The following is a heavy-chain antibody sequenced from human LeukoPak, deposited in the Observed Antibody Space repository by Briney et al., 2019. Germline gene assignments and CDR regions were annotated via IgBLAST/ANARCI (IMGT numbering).Heavy chain of an antibody. J-gene: IGHJ5*02. CDR1: GFTVSSNY. CDR3: AREAVGAAAGTPWFDP. Sequence: PGGSLRLSCAASGFTVSSNYMSWVRQAPGKGLEWVSAIYSGGSTYYADSVKGRSTISRDNSKNTLYLQMNSLRAEDTAVYYCAREAVGAAAGTPWFDPWGQGTLVTVSS. CDR2: IYSGGST. D-gene: IGHD6-13*01. V-gene: IGHV3-53*01.